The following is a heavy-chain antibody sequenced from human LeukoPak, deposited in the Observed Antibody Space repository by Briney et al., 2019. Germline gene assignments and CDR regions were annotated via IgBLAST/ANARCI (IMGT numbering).Heavy chain of an antibody. J-gene: IGHJ3*01. CDR1: GYTFTSYY. CDR3: AKVMALHRGSPPMYTFNV. V-gene: IGHV1-2*02. CDR2: INPNIGGT. Sequence: GASVKVSCKASGYTFTSYYIHWVRQAPGQGLEWMAWINPNIGGTNYAQEFQGRVTLTRDTSITTAYMELSRLRSDDTAVYYCAKVMALHRGSPPMYTFNVWGQGTMVTVSS. D-gene: IGHD3-10*01.